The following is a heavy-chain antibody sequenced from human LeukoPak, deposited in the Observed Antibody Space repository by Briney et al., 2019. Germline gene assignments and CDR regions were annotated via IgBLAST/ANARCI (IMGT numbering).Heavy chain of an antibody. D-gene: IGHD3-3*01. J-gene: IGHJ4*02. V-gene: IGHV1-69*13. CDR3: AVNLWSGYYTWDYFDY. CDR2: IIPIFGTA. Sequence: SVKVSCKASGGTFSSYAISWVRQAPGQGLEWMGGIIPIFGTANYAQKFQGRVTITADESTSTAYMELSSLRSEDTAVYYCAVNLWSGYYTWDYFDYWGQGTLVTVSS. CDR1: GGTFSSYA.